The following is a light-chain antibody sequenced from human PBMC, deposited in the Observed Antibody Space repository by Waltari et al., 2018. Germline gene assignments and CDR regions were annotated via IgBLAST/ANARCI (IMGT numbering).Light chain of an antibody. CDR2: GAS. Sequence: EIVLTQSPGTLSLSPGERATLSCRASQSLSSNYLAWYQQKPGQAPRLLIYGASSRATGIPDRFSGSGSGTDFTLTISRLEPEDFAVYYCQQYGTSPGTFGQGTKVEIK. CDR3: QQYGTSPGT. J-gene: IGKJ1*01. V-gene: IGKV3-20*01. CDR1: QSLSSNY.